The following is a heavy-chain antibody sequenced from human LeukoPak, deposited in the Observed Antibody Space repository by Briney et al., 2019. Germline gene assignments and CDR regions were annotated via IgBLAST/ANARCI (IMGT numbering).Heavy chain of an antibody. V-gene: IGHV4-34*01. Sequence: PSETLSLTCAVYGGSFSGDYWSWIRQPPGKGLEWIGEINHSGSTNYHPSLKSRVTITVDTSKNQFSLKLSSVTAADTAVYYCARVSSSWSLFDYWGQGTLVTVSS. CDR3: ARVSSSWSLFDY. CDR2: INHSGST. J-gene: IGHJ4*02. CDR1: GGSFSGDY. D-gene: IGHD6-13*01.